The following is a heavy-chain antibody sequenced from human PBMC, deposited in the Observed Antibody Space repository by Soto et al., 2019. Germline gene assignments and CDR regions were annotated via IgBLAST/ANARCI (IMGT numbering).Heavy chain of an antibody. D-gene: IGHD1-1*01. J-gene: IGHJ4*02. CDR2: IWYDGSNK. CDR1: GFNYRNYG. V-gene: IGHV3-33*01. CDR3: ARLYTWKMDY. Sequence: PGGSLRLSCAAAGFNYRNYGMHWVRQAPGKGLEWVAIIWYDGSNKYYADSVKGRFTISRDNSKNTLYLQIYSLRAEDTAVYYCARLYTWKMDYWGQGIMVTVSS.